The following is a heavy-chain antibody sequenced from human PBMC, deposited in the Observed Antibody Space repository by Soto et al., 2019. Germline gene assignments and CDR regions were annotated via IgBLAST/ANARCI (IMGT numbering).Heavy chain of an antibody. D-gene: IGHD2-2*02. V-gene: IGHV3-23*01. Sequence: PGGSLRLSCAASGFTFSNYAMAWVRQSPGKGLEWVSAIRSSGDSTYYADSVKGRFTISRGNSKNSLYLQMNSLRAEDTAVYYCARGPLSCSSTSCYTSHFDYWGQGTLVTVSS. CDR3: ARGPLSCSSTSCYTSHFDY. CDR2: IRSSGDST. J-gene: IGHJ4*02. CDR1: GFTFSNYA.